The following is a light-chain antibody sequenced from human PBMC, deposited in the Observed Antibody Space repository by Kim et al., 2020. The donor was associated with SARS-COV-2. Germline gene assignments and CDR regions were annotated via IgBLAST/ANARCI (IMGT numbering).Light chain of an antibody. CDR1: QSISTW. J-gene: IGKJ2*01. V-gene: IGKV1-5*03. Sequence: DIQMTQSPSTLSASVGDRVTISCRASQSISTWLAWYQQKPGKAPKLVIYKASNLESGVPSRFSGSGSGTEFTLTNSSLQPDDFATYYCQQYNSDPPYTFGQGTKLEI. CDR2: KAS. CDR3: QQYNSDPPYT.